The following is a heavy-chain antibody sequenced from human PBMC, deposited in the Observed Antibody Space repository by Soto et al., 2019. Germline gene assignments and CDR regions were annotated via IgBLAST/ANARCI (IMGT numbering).Heavy chain of an antibody. D-gene: IGHD3-22*01. Sequence: GASVKVSCKASGYTFTGYYMHWVRQAPGQGLEWMGWINPNSGGTNYAQKFQGRVTMTRDTSISTAYMELSRLRSDDTAVYYCARFTGSRGYYYFDYWGQGTLVTVSS. CDR2: INPNSGGT. V-gene: IGHV1-2*02. J-gene: IGHJ4*02. CDR3: ARFTGSRGYYYFDY. CDR1: GYTFTGYY.